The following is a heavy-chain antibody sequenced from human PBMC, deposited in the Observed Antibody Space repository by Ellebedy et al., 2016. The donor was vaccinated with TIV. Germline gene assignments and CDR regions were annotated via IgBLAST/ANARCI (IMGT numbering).Heavy chain of an antibody. Sequence: MPSETLSLTCTVSGGSISSSSYYHWGWIRQPPGKGLEWIGIIHYSGTTHYNPSHKSRVSISVDTSKNHFSLKVSSVTAADTAIYYCARSLSTLGIGWGQGTLVTVSS. V-gene: IGHV4-39*07. J-gene: IGHJ4*02. D-gene: IGHD2/OR15-2a*01. CDR3: ARSLSTLGIG. CDR1: GGSISSSSYY. CDR2: IHYSGTT.